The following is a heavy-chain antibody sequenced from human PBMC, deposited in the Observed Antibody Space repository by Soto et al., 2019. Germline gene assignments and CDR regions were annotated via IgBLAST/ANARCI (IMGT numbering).Heavy chain of an antibody. CDR2: IYYSGST. D-gene: IGHD6-6*01. Sequence: SETLSLTCTVSGGSISSSSYYWGWIRQPPGKGLEWIGSIYYSGSTYYNPSLKGRVTISVDTSKNQFSLKLSSVTAADTAVYYCARHRMRSSSLSWFDPWGQGTLVTVSS. CDR3: ARHRMRSSSLSWFDP. CDR1: GGSISSSSYY. J-gene: IGHJ5*02. V-gene: IGHV4-39*01.